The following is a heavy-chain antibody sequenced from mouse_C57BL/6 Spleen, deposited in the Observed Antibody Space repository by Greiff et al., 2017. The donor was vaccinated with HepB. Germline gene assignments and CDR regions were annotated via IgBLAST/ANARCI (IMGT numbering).Heavy chain of an antibody. CDR2: ISSGSSTI. V-gene: IGHV5-17*01. CDR1: GFTFSDYG. J-gene: IGHJ2*01. Sequence: EVMLVESGGGLVKPGGSLKLSCAASGFTFSDYGMHWVRQAPEKGLEWVAYISSGSSTIYYADTVKGRFTISRDNAKNTLFLQMTSLRSEDTAMYYCATALYDRGDYFDYWGQGTTLTVSS. D-gene: IGHD2-12*01. CDR3: ATALYDRGDYFDY.